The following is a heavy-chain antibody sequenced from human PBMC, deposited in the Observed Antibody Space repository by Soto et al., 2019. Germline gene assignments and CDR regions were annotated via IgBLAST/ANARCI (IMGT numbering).Heavy chain of an antibody. CDR1: GYTFSNYG. V-gene: IGHV1-18*01. CDR2: ISLYSDGT. D-gene: IGHD2-2*01. J-gene: IGHJ5*02. CDR3: ARVVPGAEAWFGP. Sequence: QVQLVQSGGEVKRPGASVKVSCKTSGYTFSNYGITWVRQAPGQPLEWLGWISLYSDGTNYAQKLQGRVFMTTDTSTTTAYMELRSLRSDDTAVYYCARVVPGAEAWFGPWGQGTLVTVSS.